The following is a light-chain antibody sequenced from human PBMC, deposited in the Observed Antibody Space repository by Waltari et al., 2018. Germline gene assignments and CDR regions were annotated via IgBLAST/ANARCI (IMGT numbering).Light chain of an antibody. CDR2: GTS. CDR3: QQHVSSPWT. CDR1: PCVSSSF. V-gene: IGKV3-20*01. Sequence: VLTQYPGTLSLSTGDRATLSCRTSPCVSSSFFAWYQQRPGQAPRLLIHGTSSRATGIPDRFSGSGSGTDFTLTISRLEPEDLAVYYCQQHVSSPWTFGQGTKVEIK. J-gene: IGKJ1*01.